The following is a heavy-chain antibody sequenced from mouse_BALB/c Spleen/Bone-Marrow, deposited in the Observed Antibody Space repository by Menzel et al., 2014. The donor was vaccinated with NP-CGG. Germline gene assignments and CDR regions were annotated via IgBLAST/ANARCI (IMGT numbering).Heavy chain of an antibody. J-gene: IGHJ2*01. CDR2: INPYNDGT. Sequence: EVKLMESGPEQVKPGASVKMSCKASGYTFTSYVMHWVKQKPGQGLKWIGYINPYNDGTKYNEKFKGKATLTSDKSSSTAYMELSSLTSEDSAVYYCARRGRIAEALGYWGQGTTLTVSS. V-gene: IGHV1-14*01. CDR1: GYTFTSYV. CDR3: ARRGRIAEALGY. D-gene: IGHD6-1*01.